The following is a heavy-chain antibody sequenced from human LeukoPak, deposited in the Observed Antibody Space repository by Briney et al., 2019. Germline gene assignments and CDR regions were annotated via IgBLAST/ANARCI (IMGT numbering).Heavy chain of an antibody. V-gene: IGHV5-51*01. Sequence: GESLKISCQPSGYSFTNYWISWVRQLRGRGLKWTAIFAAGDSDSRYRPSFQGLVTISADKSVSTAYLQWSSLRASDTARYCCARASTDNAGWHRGSFDYWGQGTLVTVYS. J-gene: IGHJ4*02. D-gene: IGHD6-19*01. CDR1: GYSFTNYW. CDR3: ARASTDNAGWHRGSFDY. CDR2: FAAGDSDS.